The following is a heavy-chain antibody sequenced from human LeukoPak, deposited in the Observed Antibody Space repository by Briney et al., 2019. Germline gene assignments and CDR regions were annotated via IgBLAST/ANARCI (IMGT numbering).Heavy chain of an antibody. Sequence: SGGPLRLSCAASGFTFSSYEMNWVRQAPGQGLEWVAYISSSGSTVYYADSVKGRFTISRDNAKNSLFLQMNSLRAEDTADYYCAREKFYDNSGYDYWGQGTLVSVSS. D-gene: IGHD3-22*01. V-gene: IGHV3-48*03. CDR3: AREKFYDNSGYDY. J-gene: IGHJ4*02. CDR1: GFTFSSYE. CDR2: ISSSGSTV.